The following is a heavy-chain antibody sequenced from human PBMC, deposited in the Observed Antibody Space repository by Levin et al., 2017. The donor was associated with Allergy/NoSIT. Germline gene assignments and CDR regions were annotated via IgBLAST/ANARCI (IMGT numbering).Heavy chain of an antibody. J-gene: IGHJ4*02. Sequence: GGSLRLSCAASGFTFSSYGMHWVRQAPGKGLEWVAVIWYDGSNKYYADSVKGRFTISRDNSKNTLYLQMNSLRAEDTAVYYCAREYCSGGSCYSAPLYWGQGTLVTVSS. CDR2: IWYDGSNK. CDR3: AREYCSGGSCYSAPLY. CDR1: GFTFSSYG. V-gene: IGHV3-33*01. D-gene: IGHD2-15*01.